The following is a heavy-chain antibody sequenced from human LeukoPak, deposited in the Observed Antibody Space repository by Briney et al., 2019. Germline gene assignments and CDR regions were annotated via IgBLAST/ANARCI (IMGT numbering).Heavy chain of an antibody. CDR2: IWYDGTNK. D-gene: IGHD3-10*01. CDR3: ARDKVRAYGSGSYGVDY. V-gene: IGHV3-33*01. Sequence: GGSLRLSCAASGFTFSSYGMHWVRQAPGKGLEWVAVIWYDGTNKYYADSVKGRFTISRDNSKNTLYLRMNSLRAEDTAVYYCARDKVRAYGSGSYGVDYWGQGTPVTVSS. J-gene: IGHJ4*02. CDR1: GFTFSSYG.